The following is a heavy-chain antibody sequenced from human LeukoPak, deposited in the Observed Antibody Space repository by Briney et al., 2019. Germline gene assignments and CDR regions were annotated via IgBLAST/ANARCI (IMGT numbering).Heavy chain of an antibody. Sequence: GGSLRLSCAASGFTFSVYAMTWVRQAPGKGLEWVSGFSGTGGSTYYADSVKGRFTIYRDNSKNTLSLQMNSLRAGATAVYYCAKGPPSRITARAPYYFYYMDVWGQGTTVTVSS. V-gene: IGHV3-23*01. CDR3: AKGPPSRITARAPYYFYYMDV. D-gene: IGHD6-13*01. CDR2: FSGTGGST. CDR1: GFTFSVYA. J-gene: IGHJ6*03.